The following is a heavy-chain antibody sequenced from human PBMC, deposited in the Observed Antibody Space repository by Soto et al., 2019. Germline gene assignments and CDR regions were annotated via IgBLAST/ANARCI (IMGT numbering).Heavy chain of an antibody. CDR3: ARGCSSTSCYVKGTPQPDAFDI. CDR1: GYTFTSYD. Sequence: VPAEVPCKAYGYTFTSYDINWVRQATGQGLEWMGIINPSGGSTSYAQKFQGRVTMTRGTSTSTVYMELSSLRSEDTAVYYCARGCSSTSCYVKGTPQPDAFDIWGQGTMVTVSS. J-gene: IGHJ3*02. D-gene: IGHD2-2*01. V-gene: IGHV1-46*01. CDR2: INPSGGST.